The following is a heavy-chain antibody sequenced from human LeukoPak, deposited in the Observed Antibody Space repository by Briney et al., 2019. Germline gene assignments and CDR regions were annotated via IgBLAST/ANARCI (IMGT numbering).Heavy chain of an antibody. CDR1: GFTFSSYG. V-gene: IGHV3-30*02. Sequence: GGSLRLSCAASGFTFSSYGMHWVRQAPGKGLAWVAFIRYDGSNKYYADSVKGRFTISRDNSKNTLYLQMNSLRAEDTAVYYCAKDQYYDSSGYYPAEYFQHWGQGTLVTVSS. J-gene: IGHJ1*01. D-gene: IGHD3-22*01. CDR3: AKDQYYDSSGYYPAEYFQH. CDR2: IRYDGSNK.